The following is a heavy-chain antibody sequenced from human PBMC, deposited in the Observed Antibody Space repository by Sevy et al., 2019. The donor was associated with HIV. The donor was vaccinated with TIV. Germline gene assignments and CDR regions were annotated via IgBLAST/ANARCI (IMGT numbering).Heavy chain of an antibody. Sequence: GGSLRLSCAASGFTFSSYAMSWVRQAPGKGLEWVSAISGSGGSTYYADSVKGRFTISRDNSKNRLYLQMNSLGAEDTAVYYCAKDAHYYGSGSYGDYWGQGTLVTVSS. CDR1: GFTFSSYA. V-gene: IGHV3-23*01. J-gene: IGHJ4*02. D-gene: IGHD3-10*01. CDR3: AKDAHYYGSGSYGDY. CDR2: ISGSGGST.